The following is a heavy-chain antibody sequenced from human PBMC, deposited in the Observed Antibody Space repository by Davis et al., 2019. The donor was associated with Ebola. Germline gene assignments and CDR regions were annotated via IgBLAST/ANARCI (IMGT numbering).Heavy chain of an antibody. J-gene: IGHJ4*02. Sequence: ASVKVSCKASGYTFTGYYMHWVRQAPGQGLEWMGWINPNSGGTNYAQKFQGRVTMTRDTSISTAYMELSSLRSEDTAVYYCATGIIAAAGTGVDYWGQGTLVTVSS. D-gene: IGHD6-13*01. CDR3: ATGIIAAAGTGVDY. CDR2: INPNSGGT. V-gene: IGHV1-2*02. CDR1: GYTFTGYY.